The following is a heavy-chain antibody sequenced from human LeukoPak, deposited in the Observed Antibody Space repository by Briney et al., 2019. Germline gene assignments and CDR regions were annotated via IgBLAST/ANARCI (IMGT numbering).Heavy chain of an antibody. Sequence: GGSLRLSCVAPGFTFSSYAMSWVSQAPGKGLEWVSTISGSGGTTFFADSVKGRFTISRDNSKNTLSLQMNSLRAEDTAIYYCARLYRYCSGGTCYTDRGYYFDYWGQGTLVTVSS. D-gene: IGHD2-15*01. V-gene: IGHV3-23*01. J-gene: IGHJ4*02. CDR2: ISGSGGTT. CDR1: GFTFSSYA. CDR3: ARLYRYCSGGTCYTDRGYYFDY.